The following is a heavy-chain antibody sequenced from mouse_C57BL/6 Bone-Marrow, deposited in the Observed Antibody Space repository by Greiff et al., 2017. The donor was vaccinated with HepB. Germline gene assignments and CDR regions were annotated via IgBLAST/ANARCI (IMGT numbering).Heavy chain of an antibody. CDR3: ARWKDSSGYYFDY. V-gene: IGHV1-69*01. J-gene: IGHJ2*01. D-gene: IGHD3-2*02. Sequence: VQLQQSGAELVMPGASVKLSCKASGYTFTSYWMHWVKQRPGQGLEWIGEIDPSDSYTNYNQKFKGKSTLTVDKSSSTAYMQLSSLTSEDSAVYYCARWKDSSGYYFDYWGQGTTLTVSS. CDR1: GYTFTSYW. CDR2: IDPSDSYT.